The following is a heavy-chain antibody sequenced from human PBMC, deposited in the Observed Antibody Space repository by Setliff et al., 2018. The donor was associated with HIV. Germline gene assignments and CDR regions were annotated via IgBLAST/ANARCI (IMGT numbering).Heavy chain of an antibody. CDR2: IYKTGTT. Sequence: KPSETLSLTCTVSDDSINDYYWSWLRQPPGKGLEWIGYIYKTGTTRYSPSLESRVTISIDTSRNHFSLNLKSVTAADTAIYYCARISSRTASSGILFDHWGQGTLVTVS. D-gene: IGHD2-8*02. CDR1: DDSINDYY. J-gene: IGHJ4*02. CDR3: ARISSRTASSGILFDH. V-gene: IGHV4-4*09.